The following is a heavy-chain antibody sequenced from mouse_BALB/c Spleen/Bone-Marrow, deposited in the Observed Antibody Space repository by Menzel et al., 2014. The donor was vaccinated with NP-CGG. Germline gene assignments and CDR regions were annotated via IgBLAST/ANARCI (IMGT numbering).Heavy chain of an antibody. J-gene: IGHJ4*01. CDR3: SRWEYYSMDY. CDR2: LDPANGNT. D-gene: IGHD4-1*01. Sequence: LQESGAELVKPGASVKLSCTDSGFNLKDTYMRWVRQRPEKGLEWIGRLDPANGNTNYHPKFQGKAPITADPSSNTAYLQVSSKTAENAAVYYWSRWEYYSMDYWGQGTPVTVSA. CDR1: GFNLKDTY. V-gene: IGHV14-3*02.